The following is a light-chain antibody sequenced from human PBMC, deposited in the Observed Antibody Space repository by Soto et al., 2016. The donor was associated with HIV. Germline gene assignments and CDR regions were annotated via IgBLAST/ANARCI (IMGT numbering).Light chain of an antibody. V-gene: IGKV1-39*01. CDR3: QESYTIT. Sequence: DIQMTQSPSSLSASVGDRVTITCRASQSVDMYLNWYQQKPGKAPKLLIYAASSLQSGVPSRFSGNGFGRDFTLTISSLQPEDFATYYCQESYTITFGQGTRLDIK. CDR1: QSVDMY. J-gene: IGKJ5*01. CDR2: AAS.